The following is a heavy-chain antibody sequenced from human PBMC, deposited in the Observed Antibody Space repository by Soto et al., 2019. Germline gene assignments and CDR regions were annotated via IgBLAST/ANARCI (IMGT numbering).Heavy chain of an antibody. CDR2: ISYDGSNK. V-gene: IGHV3-30-3*01. J-gene: IGHJ4*02. CDR3: ARDSYYDSSGYGLGY. Sequence: GSLSVSSAASGFTFSSYAMHWVRQAPGKGLEWVAVISYDGSNKYYADSVKGRFTISRDNSKNTLYLQMNSLRAEDTAVYYCARDSYYDSSGYGLGYWGRGTLVTVSS. CDR1: GFTFSSYA. D-gene: IGHD3-22*01.